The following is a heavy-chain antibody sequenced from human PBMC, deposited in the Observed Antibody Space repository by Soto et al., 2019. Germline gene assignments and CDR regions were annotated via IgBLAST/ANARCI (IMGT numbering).Heavy chain of an antibody. D-gene: IGHD3-9*01. CDR2: IYYSGST. CDR1: GGSISSYY. CDR3: ARELRYFDLRRNWFAP. J-gene: IGHJ5*02. Sequence: SETLSLTCTVSGGSISSYYWSWIRQPPGKGLEWIGYIYYSGSTNYNPSLKSRVTISVDTSKNQFSLKLSSVTAADTAVYYCARELRYFDLRRNWFAPSGQGTPVTVSS. V-gene: IGHV4-59*01.